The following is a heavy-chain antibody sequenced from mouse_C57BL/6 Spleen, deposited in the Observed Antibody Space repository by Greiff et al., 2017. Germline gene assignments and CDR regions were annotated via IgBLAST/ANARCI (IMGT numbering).Heavy chain of an antibody. J-gene: IGHJ1*03. Sequence: EVKLMESGPGLVKPSQPLSLTCSVTGYSITSGYYWNWIRQFPGNKLEWMGYISYDGSNNYNPSLKNRIAITRDTSKNQFFLKLNSVTTEDTATYYCARPPYGSSPYWYFDVWGTGTTVTVSS. CDR2: ISYDGSN. CDR3: ARPPYGSSPYWYFDV. V-gene: IGHV3-6*01. CDR1: GYSITSGYY. D-gene: IGHD1-1*01.